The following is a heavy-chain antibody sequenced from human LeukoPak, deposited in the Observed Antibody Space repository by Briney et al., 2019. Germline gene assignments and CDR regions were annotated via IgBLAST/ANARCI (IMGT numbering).Heavy chain of an antibody. Sequence: GGSLRLSCAASGFTFSSYAMSWVRQAPGKGLEWVSAIGGSGGSTYYADSVKGRFTISRDNSKNMLYLQMNSLRAEDTAVYYCAKDPYYYGSGSMGLWGQGTMVTVSS. CDR2: IGGSGGST. CDR1: GFTFSSYA. J-gene: IGHJ3*01. V-gene: IGHV3-23*01. CDR3: AKDPYYYGSGSMGL. D-gene: IGHD3-10*01.